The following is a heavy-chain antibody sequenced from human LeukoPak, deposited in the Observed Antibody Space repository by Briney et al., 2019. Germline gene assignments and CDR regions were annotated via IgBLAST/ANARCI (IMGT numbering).Heavy chain of an antibody. CDR1: GFTFSSYD. J-gene: IGHJ5*02. Sequence: SGESLRLSCAASGFTFSSYDMSWVRQAPGKGLEWVSAISGSGGSTYYADSVKGRFTISRDNSKNTLYLQMNSLRAEDTAVYYCAKETSGGCSSCDWFDPWGQGTLVTVSS. CDR3: AKETSGGCSSCDWFDP. D-gene: IGHD6-13*01. V-gene: IGHV3-23*01. CDR2: ISGSGGST.